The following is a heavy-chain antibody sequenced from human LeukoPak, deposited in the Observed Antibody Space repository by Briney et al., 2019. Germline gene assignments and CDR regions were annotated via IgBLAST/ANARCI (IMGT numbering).Heavy chain of an antibody. V-gene: IGHV4-59*01. CDR2: IYYSGST. D-gene: IGHD5-18*01. J-gene: IGHJ4*02. CDR3: ARTSGYSYGYDY. CDR1: GGSISSYY. Sequence: PSETLSLTCTVSGGSISSYYWSWIRQPPGKGLEWIWYIYYSGSTNYNPSLKSRVTISVDTSKNQFSLKLSSVTAADTAVYYCARTSGYSYGYDYWGQGTLDTVSS.